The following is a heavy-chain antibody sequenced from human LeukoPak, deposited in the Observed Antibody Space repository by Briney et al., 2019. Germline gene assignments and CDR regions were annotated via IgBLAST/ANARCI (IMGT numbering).Heavy chain of an antibody. V-gene: IGHV1-69*04. CDR2: IIPIFGIA. CDR1: GGTFSSYA. CDR3: ARSEPRSYYYDSSGYYDWFYP. D-gene: IGHD3-22*01. Sequence: SVKVYCKASGGTFSSYAISWVRQAPGQGLEWMGRIIPIFGIANYAQKFQGRVTITADKSTSTAYMELSSLRSEDTAVYYCARSEPRSYYYDSSGYYDWFYPWGQGTLVTVSS. J-gene: IGHJ5*02.